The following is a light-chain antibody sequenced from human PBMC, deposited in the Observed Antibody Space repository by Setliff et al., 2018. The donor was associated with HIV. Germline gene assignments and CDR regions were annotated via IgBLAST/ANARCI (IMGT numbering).Light chain of an antibody. CDR2: EVN. V-gene: IGLV2-14*01. J-gene: IGLJ1*01. CDR3: SSYTDYNTYV. CDR1: SSDIGGYNY. Sequence: QSVLTQPASVSGSPGQSITVSCTGTSSDIGGYNYVSWYQQHPGKVPKLMIYEVNNRPSGVSNRFSGSKSGNTASLTISGLQAEDEAGYYCSSYTDYNTYVFGTGTKVTVL.